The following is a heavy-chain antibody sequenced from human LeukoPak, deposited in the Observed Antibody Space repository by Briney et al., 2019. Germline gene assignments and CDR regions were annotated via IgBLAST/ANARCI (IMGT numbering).Heavy chain of an antibody. CDR3: ARVLIAAASGY. CDR1: GFTFSSYS. J-gene: IGHJ4*02. D-gene: IGHD6-13*01. V-gene: IGHV3-21*01. Sequence: GGSLRLSCAASGFTFSSYSMNWVRQAPGKGLEWVSSISSSSSYIYYADSVKGRFTISRDNAKNSLYLQMNSLRAEDTAVYYCARVLIAAASGYWGQGTLVTVSS. CDR2: ISSSSSYI.